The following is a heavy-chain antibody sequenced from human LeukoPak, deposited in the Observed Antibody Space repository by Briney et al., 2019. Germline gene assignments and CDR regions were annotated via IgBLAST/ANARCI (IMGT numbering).Heavy chain of an antibody. V-gene: IGHV4-59*08. CDR2: IYYSGST. CDR3: ARAHYDYVWGSYRLDY. CDR1: GGSISSYY. Sequence: SQTLSLTCTVSGGSISSYYWSWIRQPPGKGLEWIGYIYYSGSTNYNPSLKSRVTISVDTSKNQFSLKLSSVTAADTAVYYCARAHYDYVWGSYRLDYWGQGTLVTVSS. J-gene: IGHJ4*02. D-gene: IGHD3-16*02.